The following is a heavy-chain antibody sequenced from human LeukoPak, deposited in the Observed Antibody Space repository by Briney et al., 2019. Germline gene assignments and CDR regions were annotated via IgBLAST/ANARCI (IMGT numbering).Heavy chain of an antibody. CDR1: GGSISSYY. CDR3: ATGTPRWYEDAFDI. Sequence: PSETLSLTCTVSGGSISSYYWSWIRQPAGKGLEWIGRIYTSGSTNYNPSLKSRVTMSVDTSKNQFSLKLSSVTAVDTAVYYCATGTPRWYEDAFDIWGQGTMVTVSS. CDR2: IYTSGST. D-gene: IGHD6-13*01. J-gene: IGHJ3*02. V-gene: IGHV4-4*07.